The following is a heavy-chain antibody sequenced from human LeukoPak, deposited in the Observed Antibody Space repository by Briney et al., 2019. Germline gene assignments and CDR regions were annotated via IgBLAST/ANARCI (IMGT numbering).Heavy chain of an antibody. CDR3: ARGLAVVVPSGDFDY. CDR1: GFTFSSYE. D-gene: IGHD2-15*01. CDR2: ISSSGSTI. V-gene: IGHV3-48*03. Sequence: GGSLRLSYAASGFTFSSYEMNWVRQAPGKGLEWVSYISSSGSTIYYADSVKGRFTISRDNAKNSLYLQMNSLRAEDTAVYYCARGLAVVVPSGDFDYWGQGTLVTVSS. J-gene: IGHJ4*02.